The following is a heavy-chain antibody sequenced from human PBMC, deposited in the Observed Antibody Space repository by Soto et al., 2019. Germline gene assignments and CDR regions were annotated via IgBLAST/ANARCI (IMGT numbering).Heavy chain of an antibody. Sequence: EVQLLESGGGLVQPGGSLRLSCAASGFTFSSYAMTWVRQAPGKGLEWVSAISYSGVSTYYADSVKGRFTISRDSSENTLSLQMNSLRVDDTAVDYCARTRGYSDYDLDYWGQGTLVTGSS. CDR1: GFTFSSYA. J-gene: IGHJ4*02. CDR3: ARTRGYSDYDLDY. D-gene: IGHD5-12*01. CDR2: ISYSGVST. V-gene: IGHV3-23*01.